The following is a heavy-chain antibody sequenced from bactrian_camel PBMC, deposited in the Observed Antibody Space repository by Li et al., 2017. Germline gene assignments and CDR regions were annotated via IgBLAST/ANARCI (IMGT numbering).Heavy chain of an antibody. V-gene: IGHV3S55*01. J-gene: IGHJ4*01. CDR2: ICGSGYT. CDR3: AADSCSYCSDGYCYSSNGALANKY. CDR1: AYTPANVR. Sequence: QVQLVESGGGSVQAGGSLRLSCAFDAYTPANVRMAWFRQAPGKEREGVAAICGSGYTDYAGSVAGRFTVSKDNAKHTLYLQMDSLKPEDTAMYYCAADSCSYCSDGYCYSSNGALANKYRGQGTQVTVSS. D-gene: IGHD2*01.